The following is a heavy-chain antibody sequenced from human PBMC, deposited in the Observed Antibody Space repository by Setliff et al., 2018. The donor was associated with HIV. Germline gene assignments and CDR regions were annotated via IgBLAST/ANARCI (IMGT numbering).Heavy chain of an antibody. CDR3: ARRSPGGGYYMDV. Sequence: LSETLSLTCPVSGCSISSGNYYWSWIRQPAGKGLEWIGRIYTSGSTNYNPSLKSRVTISLDTSKNQFSLNLSSVTAADTAVYYCARRSPGGGYYMDVWGKGTTVTVSS. CDR1: GCSISSGNYY. CDR2: IYTSGST. J-gene: IGHJ6*03. V-gene: IGHV4-61*02. D-gene: IGHD3-16*01.